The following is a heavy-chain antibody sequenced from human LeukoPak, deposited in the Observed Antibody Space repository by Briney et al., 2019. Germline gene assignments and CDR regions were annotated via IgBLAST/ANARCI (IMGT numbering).Heavy chain of an antibody. CDR1: GYTFTGYY. CDR3: AREAAGDIVVVVAATMELGDAFGI. CDR2: INPNSGGT. V-gene: IGHV1-2*02. Sequence: GASVKVSCKASGYTFTGYYMHWVRQAPGQGLEWMGWINPNSGGTNYAQKFQGRVTMTRDTSISTAYMELSRLRSDDTAVYYCAREAAGDIVVVVAATMELGDAFGIWGQGTMVTVSS. D-gene: IGHD2-15*01. J-gene: IGHJ3*02.